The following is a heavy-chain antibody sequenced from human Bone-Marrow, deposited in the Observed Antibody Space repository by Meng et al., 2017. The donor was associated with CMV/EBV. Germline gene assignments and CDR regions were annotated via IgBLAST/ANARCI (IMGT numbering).Heavy chain of an antibody. CDR3: ARDGGGASSSTRYGMDV. CDR1: GYDFKTYG. D-gene: IGHD6-6*01. J-gene: IGHJ6*02. CDR2: ISAYNGNT. V-gene: IGHV1-18*01. Sequence: ASVKVSCKASGYDFKTYGISWVRQAPGQGVEWMGWISAYNGNTNYAQKLQGRVTMTTDTSTSTAYMELRSLRFDDTAVYYCARDGGGASSSTRYGMDVWGQGTTVTVSS.